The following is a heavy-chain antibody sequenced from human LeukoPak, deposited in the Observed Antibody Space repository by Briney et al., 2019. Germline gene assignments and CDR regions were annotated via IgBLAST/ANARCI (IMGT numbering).Heavy chain of an antibody. D-gene: IGHD6-19*01. CDR3: AREGYSSGWYRY. CDR2: INHSGST. Sequence: SGTLSLTCSVYGGSFSGYYWSWIRQPPGKGLEGIGEINHSGSTNYNPSLKSGVTISVDTSNNQFSLKLSSVTAADTAVYYCAREGYSSGWYRYWGQGTLVTVSS. V-gene: IGHV4-34*01. CDR1: GGSFSGYY. J-gene: IGHJ4*02.